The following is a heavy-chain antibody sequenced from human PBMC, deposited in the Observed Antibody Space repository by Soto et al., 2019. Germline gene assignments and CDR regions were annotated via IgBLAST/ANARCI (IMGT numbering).Heavy chain of an antibody. D-gene: IGHD3-22*01. CDR1: GDSISSYY. Sequence: QVPLQESGPGLVKPSETLSLTCAVSGDSISSYYCMWIRQPPGKGLESIGYLYYGRSANDNPSLKSRIPLSVHTPTNQCPRPLSSTTAADTAVYYCTLRSMAVVPEYWGQGTLVTVSS. J-gene: IGHJ4*02. CDR2: LYYGRSA. CDR3: TLRSMAVVPEY. V-gene: IGHV4-59*01.